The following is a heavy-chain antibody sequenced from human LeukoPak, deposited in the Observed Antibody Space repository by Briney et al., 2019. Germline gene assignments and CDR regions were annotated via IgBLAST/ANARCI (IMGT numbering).Heavy chain of an antibody. V-gene: IGHV1-2*02. CDR3: ARGVTARGFYYYMDV. CDR1: GYSFADYY. CDR2: INSNSGGT. D-gene: IGHD2-21*02. J-gene: IGHJ6*03. Sequence: GASVKVSCKASGYSFADYYMHWVRQAPGQGLEWMGWINSNSGGTNYAQKFQGRVTMTRDTSISTAYMELSRLRSDDTAIYYCARGVTARGFYYYMDVWGKGTTVTISS.